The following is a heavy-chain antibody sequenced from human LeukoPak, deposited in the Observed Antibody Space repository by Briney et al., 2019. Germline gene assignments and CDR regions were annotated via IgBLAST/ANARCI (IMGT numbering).Heavy chain of an antibody. V-gene: IGHV4-38-2*01. J-gene: IGHJ4*02. Sequence: PSETLSLTCAVSGYSISSGYYWGWIRQPPGKGLEWIESIYHSGSTYYNPSLKSRVTISVDTSKNQFSLKLSSVTAADTAVYYCARPRYSSSQFDYWGQGTRVTVSS. CDR1: GYSISSGYY. D-gene: IGHD6-13*01. CDR3: ARPRYSSSQFDY. CDR2: IYHSGST.